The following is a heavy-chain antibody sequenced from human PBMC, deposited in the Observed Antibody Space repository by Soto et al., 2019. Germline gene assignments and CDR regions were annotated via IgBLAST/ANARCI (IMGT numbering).Heavy chain of an antibody. J-gene: IGHJ6*02. CDR1: GGSVSSGSYY. V-gene: IGHV4-61*01. CDR3: GRHSLGYSYGWDYYYGMDV. CDR2: IYYSGST. D-gene: IGHD5-18*01. Sequence: SETLSLTCTVSGGSVSSGSYYWSWIRQPPGKGLEWIVYIYYSGSTNYNPSLKSRVTISVDTYKNQFSLKLSSVTAADTAVYYCGRHSLGYSYGWDYYYGMDVWGQGTTVTVSS.